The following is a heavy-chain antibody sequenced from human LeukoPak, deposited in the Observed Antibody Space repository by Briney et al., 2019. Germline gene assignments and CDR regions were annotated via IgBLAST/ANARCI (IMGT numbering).Heavy chain of an antibody. D-gene: IGHD2-2*01. J-gene: IGHJ4*02. Sequence: PSETLSLTCAVYGGSFSGYYWSWIRQPPGKGLEWIGEINHSGSTNYNPSLKSRVTISVDTSKNQFSLKLSSATAADTAVYYCARIDIVVVPAARKEFDYWGQGTLVTVSS. V-gene: IGHV4-34*01. CDR3: ARIDIVVVPAARKEFDY. CDR2: INHSGST. CDR1: GGSFSGYY.